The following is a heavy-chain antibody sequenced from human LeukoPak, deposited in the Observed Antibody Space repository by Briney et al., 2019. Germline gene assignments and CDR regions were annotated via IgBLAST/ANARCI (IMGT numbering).Heavy chain of an antibody. CDR2: INQDGSEK. D-gene: IGHD6-13*01. CDR1: GFTFSSHW. CDR3: ARDGVAAGVYFDC. Sequence: GGSLRLSCAASGFTFSSHWMSWVGQAPGKGREWVANINQDGSEKYYVDSVKGRFTFTRDNAKNSLYLQMNNLRAEDTAVYYCARDGVAAGVYFDCWGQGTLVTVSS. J-gene: IGHJ4*02. V-gene: IGHV3-7*01.